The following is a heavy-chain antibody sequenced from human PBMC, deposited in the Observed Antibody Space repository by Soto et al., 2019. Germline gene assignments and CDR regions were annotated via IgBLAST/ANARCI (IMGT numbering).Heavy chain of an antibody. D-gene: IGHD3-22*01. CDR3: ARVFSLNYDSTPAPDDY. CDR2: ISSSSSYI. J-gene: IGHJ4*02. CDR1: GFTFSSYS. Sequence: GGSLRLSCAASGFTFSSYSMNWVRQSPGKGLEWVSSISSSSSYIYYADSVKGRFTISRDNAKNSLYLQMNSLRAEDTAVYYCARVFSLNYDSTPAPDDYWGQGTLVTVSS. V-gene: IGHV3-21*01.